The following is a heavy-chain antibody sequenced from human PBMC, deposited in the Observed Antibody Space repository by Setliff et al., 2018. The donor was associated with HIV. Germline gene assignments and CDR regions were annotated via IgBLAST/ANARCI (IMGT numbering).Heavy chain of an antibody. J-gene: IGHJ3*02. V-gene: IGHV1-2*02. CDR1: GYTFTGYY. Sequence: ASVKVSCKASGYTFTGYYMHWVRQAPGQGLEWMGWINPDSGDTNYAQKFQGRVTMTRDTSINTAYMDMSGLRSDDTAVYYCARINAGGHVFDIWGQGTMVTVSS. CDR3: ARINAGGHVFDI. CDR2: INPDSGDT.